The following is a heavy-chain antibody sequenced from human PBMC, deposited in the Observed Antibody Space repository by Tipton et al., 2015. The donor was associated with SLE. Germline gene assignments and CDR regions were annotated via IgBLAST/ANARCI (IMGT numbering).Heavy chain of an antibody. Sequence: TLSLTCAVYGGSFSGYYWSWIRQPPGKGLEWIGEINHRGSTNYNPSLKSRVTISVDTSKNQFSLKLSSVTAADTAVYYCARRRFWYFDLWGRGTLVTVSS. CDR2: INHRGST. V-gene: IGHV4-34*01. CDR1: GGSFSGYY. CDR3: ARRRFWYFDL. J-gene: IGHJ2*01.